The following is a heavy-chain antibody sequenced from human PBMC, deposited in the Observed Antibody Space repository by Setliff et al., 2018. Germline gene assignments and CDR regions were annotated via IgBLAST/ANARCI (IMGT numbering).Heavy chain of an antibody. CDR2: IKGDGSER. CDR1: GFTFSNYW. V-gene: IGHV3-7*03. J-gene: IGHJ4*02. D-gene: IGHD6-13*01. CDR3: ATWAPIAAAGFDY. Sequence: PGGSLRLSCAASGFTFSNYWMTWVRQAPGKGLEWVGNIKGDGSERYYVDSVKGRFTISRDNAKNSLHLQMNSLRVEDTAVYYCATWAPIAAAGFDYWGQGTLVTVSS.